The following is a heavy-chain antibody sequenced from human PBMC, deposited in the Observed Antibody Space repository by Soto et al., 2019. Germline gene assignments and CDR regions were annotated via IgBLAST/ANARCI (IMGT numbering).Heavy chain of an antibody. CDR1: GFSFTSSA. D-gene: IGHD1-1*01. CDR3: AATTGLGHDYYYFGMHV. CDR2: IVVGSGNT. V-gene: IGHV1-58*01. Sequence: GASVKVSCKASGFSFTSSAVQWVRQARGQRLEWIGWIVVGSGNTNYAQKFQERVTTTRDMSTSTAYMELSSLRSEDTAVYFCAATTGLGHDYYYFGMHVWGQGTTVTVSS. J-gene: IGHJ6*02.